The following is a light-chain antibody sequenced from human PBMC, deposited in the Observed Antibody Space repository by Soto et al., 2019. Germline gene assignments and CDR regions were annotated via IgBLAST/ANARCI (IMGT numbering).Light chain of an antibody. J-gene: IGKJ5*01. V-gene: IGKV3-15*01. CDR2: GAS. CDR3: QQSYNAPIT. Sequence: EIVMTHSPATLSVSPWEIATLSCGASQGIGSTLAWYQQKPGQTPRLLIYGASTRATGVPARFSGSGSGTDFTLTISSLQPEDFATYYCQQSYNAPITFGHGTRLEIK. CDR1: QGIGST.